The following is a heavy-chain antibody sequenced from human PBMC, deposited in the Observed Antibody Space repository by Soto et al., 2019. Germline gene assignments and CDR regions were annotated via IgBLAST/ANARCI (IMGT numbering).Heavy chain of an antibody. V-gene: IGHV1-69*13. CDR3: ARDLGPRIAARPSWFDP. J-gene: IGHJ5*02. Sequence: SVKVSCKASGGTFSSYAISWVRQAPGQGLEWMGGIIPIFGTANYAQKFQGRVTITADESTSTAYMELSSLRSEDTAVYYCARDLGPRIAARPSWFDPWGQGTLVTVPS. CDR2: IIPIFGTA. D-gene: IGHD6-6*01. CDR1: GGTFSSYA.